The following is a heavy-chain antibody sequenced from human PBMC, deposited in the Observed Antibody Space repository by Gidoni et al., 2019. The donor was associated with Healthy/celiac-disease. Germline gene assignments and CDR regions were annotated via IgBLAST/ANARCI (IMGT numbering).Heavy chain of an antibody. CDR2: IYTSGST. CDR1: GGSISSYY. J-gene: IGHJ4*02. CDR3: ARAYCSGGSCYSFDY. D-gene: IGHD2-15*01. V-gene: IGHV4-4*07. Sequence: QVQLQESGPGLVKPSETLSLTCTVSGGSISSYYWSWIRQPAGKGLEWIGRIYTSGSTNYHPSLKSRVTMSVDTSKNQFSLKLSSVTAADTAVYYCARAYCSGGSCYSFDYWGQGTLVTVSS.